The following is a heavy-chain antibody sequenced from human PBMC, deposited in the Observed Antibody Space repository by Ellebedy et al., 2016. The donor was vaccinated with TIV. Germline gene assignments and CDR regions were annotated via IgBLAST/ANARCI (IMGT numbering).Heavy chain of an antibody. J-gene: IGHJ4*02. V-gene: IGHV4-59*01. CDR2: IYNSGST. CDR1: GGSISSYY. CDR3: ARGPKGSYFDS. Sequence: MPGGSLRLSCTVSGGSISSYYWSWIRQPPGKGLVWIGYIYNSGSTNYNPSLKSRVTISVDTSKTQFSLKMSSVTAADTAVYFCARGPKGSYFDSWGQGTLVTVSS.